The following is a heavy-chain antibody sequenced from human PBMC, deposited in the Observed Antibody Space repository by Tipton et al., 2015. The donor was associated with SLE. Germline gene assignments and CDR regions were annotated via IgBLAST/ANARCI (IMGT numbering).Heavy chain of an antibody. CDR1: GFTFSSYG. Sequence: SLRLSCAASGFTFSSYGMHWVRRAPGKGLEWVAFIRYDGSNKYYADSVKGRFTISRDNSKNTLYLQMNSLRAEDTAVYYCAGKGAVPAAIPMDAFDVWGQGTMVTVSS. CDR3: AGKGAVPAAIPMDAFDV. CDR2: IRYDGSNK. V-gene: IGHV3-30*02. D-gene: IGHD2-2*01. J-gene: IGHJ3*01.